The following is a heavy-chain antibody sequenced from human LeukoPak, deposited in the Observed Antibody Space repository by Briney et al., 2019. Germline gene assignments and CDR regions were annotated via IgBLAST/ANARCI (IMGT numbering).Heavy chain of an antibody. CDR1: GYTFTSYY. D-gene: IGHD2-21*01. CDR2: INPSGGST. CDR3: ARDRFQGAFDI. Sequence: ASVTVSCKASGYTFTSYYMHWVRQAPGQGGEWMGIINPSGGSTSYAQKFHGRVTMTRDTSTSTVYMELSSLRSEDTAVYYCARDRFQGAFDIWGQGTMVTVSS. J-gene: IGHJ3*02. V-gene: IGHV1-46*01.